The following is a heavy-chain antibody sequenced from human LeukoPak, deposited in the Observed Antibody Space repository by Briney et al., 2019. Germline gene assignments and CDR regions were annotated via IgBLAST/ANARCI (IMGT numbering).Heavy chain of an antibody. CDR3: ARMSSTEIYYFYYMDV. D-gene: IGHD6-6*01. V-gene: IGHV3-23*01. J-gene: IGHJ6*03. Sequence: PGGSLRLSCAASGFSFDTHSMNWVRQAPGKGLEWVSAISNSGVSTYYADSVKGRFTISRDNSKNTLYLQVDSLRAEDTAVYYCARMSSTEIYYFYYMDVWGKGTTVTVSS. CDR1: GFSFDTHS. CDR2: ISNSGVST.